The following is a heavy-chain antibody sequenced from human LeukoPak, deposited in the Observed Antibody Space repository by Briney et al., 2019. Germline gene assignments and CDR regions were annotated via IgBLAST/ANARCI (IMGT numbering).Heavy chain of an antibody. V-gene: IGHV3-30*18. CDR2: ISYDGSNK. Sequence: PGGSLRLSCAASGFTFSIYCMHWVRQAPGKGLEWVAVISYDGSNKYYADSVKGRFTISRDNYKNTLYLQMNSLRAGDTAVYYCAKDERYYGMDVWGQGTTVTVSS. J-gene: IGHJ6*02. CDR3: AKDERYYGMDV. CDR1: GFTFSIYC.